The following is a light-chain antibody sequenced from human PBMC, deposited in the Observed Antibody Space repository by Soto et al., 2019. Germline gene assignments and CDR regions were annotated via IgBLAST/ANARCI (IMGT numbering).Light chain of an antibody. J-gene: IGKJ5*01. CDR3: QQYNNWFSIT. CDR2: DVS. V-gene: IGKV3-15*01. CDR1: QSVSGY. Sequence: EIVMTQSPATLSVSPGERATLSCRASQSVSGYLAWYQQKPGQAPRLVIYDVSTRATGIPARFSGSGSGTEFTLTISDLQSEDFAVYYCQQYNNWFSITFGQGTRLEIK.